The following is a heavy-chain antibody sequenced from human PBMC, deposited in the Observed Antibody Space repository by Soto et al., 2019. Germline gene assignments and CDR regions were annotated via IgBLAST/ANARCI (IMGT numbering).Heavy chain of an antibody. CDR2: ISRSERS. CDR3: ATQTISYTWDV. CDR1: GGSITNTKW. D-gene: IGHD1-1*01. Sequence: QVQLQESGPGLVKPSGTLSLSCAVSGGSITNTKWWTWVRQAPGKGLEWIGEISRSERSTYNPSLKGRVAMSLEPSNNHFPLRLSSVTAADTAVYYCATQTISYTWDVWGQGTTVTVS. V-gene: IGHV4-4*02. J-gene: IGHJ6*02.